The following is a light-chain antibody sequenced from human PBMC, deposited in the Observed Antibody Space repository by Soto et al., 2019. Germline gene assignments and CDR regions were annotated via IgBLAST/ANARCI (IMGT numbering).Light chain of an antibody. V-gene: IGLV2-23*01. CDR2: EGS. J-gene: IGLJ3*02. CDR3: CSYAGSSSWV. CDR1: SSDVGGYNL. Sequence: QSALTQPASVSGSPGQSITISCTGTSSDVGGYNLVAWYQQHPGKAPKLMIYEGSKRPSGVSNRFSGSKSGNTASLTISGLQAEAEADYYCCSYAGSSSWVFGGGTKLTVL.